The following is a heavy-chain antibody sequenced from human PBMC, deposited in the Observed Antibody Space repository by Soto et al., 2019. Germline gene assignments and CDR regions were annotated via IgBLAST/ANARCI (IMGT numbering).Heavy chain of an antibody. CDR3: AKDNTRYPN. J-gene: IGHJ4*02. CDR1: GFTFDGYA. V-gene: IGHV3-23*01. Sequence: GGSLRLSCAASGFTFDGYAMSWVRQAPGKGLEWVSAISTSGGNTFYAVSVKGRFTITRDNSKNTLYLQMNSLRTEDTAVYYCAKDNTRYPNWGQGTLVTVSS. CDR2: ISTSGGNT. D-gene: IGHD2-2*01.